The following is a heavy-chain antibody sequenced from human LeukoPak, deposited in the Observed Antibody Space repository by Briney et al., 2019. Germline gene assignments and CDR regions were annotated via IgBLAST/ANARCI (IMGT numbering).Heavy chain of an antibody. CDR3: ARRRYYDSTGYLD. J-gene: IGHJ1*01. CDR2: ICYSGST. D-gene: IGHD3-22*01. V-gene: IGHV4-39*01. Sequence: SETLSLTCTVSGGYISSSSYYWDWIRQPSGRGPEWIGSICYSGSTYYNPSLRSRITIFLDTSKNQFSLKLASVTAADTAVYYCARRRYYDSTGYLDWGQGTLVTVSS. CDR1: GGYISSSSYY.